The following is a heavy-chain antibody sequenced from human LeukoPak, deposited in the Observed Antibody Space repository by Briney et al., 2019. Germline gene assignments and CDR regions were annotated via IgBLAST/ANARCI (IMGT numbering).Heavy chain of an antibody. CDR1: GGSISSYY. CDR3: ARHNVRVAVAGKGFDY. V-gene: IGHV4-59*08. CDR2: IYHSGST. J-gene: IGHJ4*02. Sequence: SETLSLTCAVSGGSISSYYWSWIRQPPGKGLEWIGYIYHSGSTNYNPSLKSRVTISVDTSTNQFSLKLSSVTAADTAVYYCARHNVRVAVAGKGFDYWGQGTLVTVSS. D-gene: IGHD6-19*01.